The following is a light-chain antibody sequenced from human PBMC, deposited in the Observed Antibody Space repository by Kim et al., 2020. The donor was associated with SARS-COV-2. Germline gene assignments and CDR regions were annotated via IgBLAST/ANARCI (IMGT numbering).Light chain of an antibody. V-gene: IGLV2-18*02. CDR3: SSYTSSSTYV. J-gene: IGLJ1*01. CDR1: SSVVGRYNR. CDR2: EVS. Sequence: GQEVTISCTGTSSVVGRYNRVSWYQQPPGTAPNLIIYEVSNRPSGVPDRFSGSKSGNTASLTISGLQAEDEADYYCSSYTSSSTYVFGTGTKVTVL.